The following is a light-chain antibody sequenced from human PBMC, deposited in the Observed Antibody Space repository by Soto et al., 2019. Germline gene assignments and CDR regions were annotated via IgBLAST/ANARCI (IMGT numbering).Light chain of an antibody. Sequence: IQMTQSPSTLSASVGDRVTITCRASQSISSWLAWYQQKPGKAPKLLIYKASSLETGVPSRFSGSGSGTEFTPTINSLQPDDFATYYCQQYNSYSWTFGQGTKVEIK. CDR3: QQYNSYSWT. V-gene: IGKV1-5*03. CDR1: QSISSW. J-gene: IGKJ1*01. CDR2: KAS.